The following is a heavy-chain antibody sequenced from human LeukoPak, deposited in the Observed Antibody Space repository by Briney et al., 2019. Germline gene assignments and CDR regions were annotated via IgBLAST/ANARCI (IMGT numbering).Heavy chain of an antibody. D-gene: IGHD3-22*01. J-gene: IGHJ4*02. CDR3: ARSNYDMGPFDY. CDR2: IYYSGST. CDR1: GGSFSGYY. Sequence: SETLSLTCAVYGGSFSGYYWSWIRQPPGKGLEWIGYIYYSGSTNYNPSLKSRVTISVDTSKNQFSLKLSSVTAADTAVYYCARSNYDMGPFDYWGQGTLVTVSS. V-gene: IGHV4-59*01.